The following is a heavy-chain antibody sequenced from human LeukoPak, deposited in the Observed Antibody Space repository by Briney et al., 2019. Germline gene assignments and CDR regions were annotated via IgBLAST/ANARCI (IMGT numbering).Heavy chain of an antibody. V-gene: IGHV1-2*02. J-gene: IGHJ4*02. CDR3: ARTSLRIVGDPFDY. CDR2: INPNSGGT. CDR1: GYTFTGYY. Sequence: ASVKVSCKASGYTFTGYYMHWVRQAPGQGLEWMGWINPNSGGTNYAQKFQGRVTMTRDTSISTAYMELSRLRSDDTAVYYCARTSLRIVGDPFDYWGQGTLVTVSS. D-gene: IGHD1-26*01.